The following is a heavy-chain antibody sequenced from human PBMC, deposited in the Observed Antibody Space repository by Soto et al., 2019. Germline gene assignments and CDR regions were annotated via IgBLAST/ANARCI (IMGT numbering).Heavy chain of an antibody. CDR3: AREFPSSSWYRDYLDY. V-gene: IGHV3-33*01. J-gene: IGHJ4*02. Sequence: PGGSLRLSCAASGFTFSSYGMHWVRQAPGKGLEWVAVIWYDGSNKYYADSVKGRFTISRDNSKNTLYLQMNSLRAEDTAVYYCAREFPSSSWYRDYLDYWGQGTLVTVSS. CDR1: GFTFSSYG. D-gene: IGHD6-13*01. CDR2: IWYDGSNK.